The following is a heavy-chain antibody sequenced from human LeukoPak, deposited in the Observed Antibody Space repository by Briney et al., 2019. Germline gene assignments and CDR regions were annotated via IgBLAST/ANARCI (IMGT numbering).Heavy chain of an antibody. CDR2: INSDGSST. J-gene: IGHJ4*02. CDR3: ARGPYYYDSSGYYPPDY. Sequence: GSLRLSCAASGFTFSSYWMHWVRQVPGKGLVWVSRINSDGSSTSYADSVKGRFAISRDNAKNTLYLQMNSLRAEDTAVYYCARGPYYYDSSGYYPPDYWGQGTLVTVSS. V-gene: IGHV3-74*01. CDR1: GFTFSSYW. D-gene: IGHD3-22*01.